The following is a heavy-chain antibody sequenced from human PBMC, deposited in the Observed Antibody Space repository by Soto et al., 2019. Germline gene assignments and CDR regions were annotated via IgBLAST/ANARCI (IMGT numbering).Heavy chain of an antibody. CDR3: ARGWRDRDFDY. Sequence: QVQLHESGPGLVRPSEPLSLTFTVSGGLISNSYWNWIRQPPGKGLEWMGHIYFRGSTNYNPSLKSRISISVDTSKNQFSLKLNSVTAPDTAVYYCARGWRDRDFDYWGQGILVTVSS. D-gene: IGHD2-15*01. CDR2: IYFRGST. CDR1: GGLISNSY. J-gene: IGHJ4*02. V-gene: IGHV4-59*01.